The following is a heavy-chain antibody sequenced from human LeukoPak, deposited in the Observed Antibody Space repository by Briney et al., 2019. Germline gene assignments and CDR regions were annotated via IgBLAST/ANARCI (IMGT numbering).Heavy chain of an antibody. J-gene: IGHJ4*01. CDR3: AREFDYYDSSSY. D-gene: IGHD3-22*01. CDR1: GYTFTGYY. Sequence: ASVKVSCKASGYTFTGYYMHWVRQAPGQGLEWMGWINPNSGGTNYAQKFQGRATMTRDTSISTAYMELSRLRSDDTAVYYCAREFDYYDSSSYWGHGTLVTVSS. CDR2: INPNSGGT. V-gene: IGHV1-2*02.